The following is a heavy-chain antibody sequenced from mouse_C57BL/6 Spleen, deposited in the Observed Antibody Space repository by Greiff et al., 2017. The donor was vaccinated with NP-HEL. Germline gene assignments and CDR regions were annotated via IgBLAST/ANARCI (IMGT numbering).Heavy chain of an antibody. CDR2: ISSGSSTI. V-gene: IGHV5-17*01. D-gene: IGHD1-1*01. Sequence: EVQLVESGGGLVKPGGSLKLSCAASGFTFSDYGMHWVRQAPEKGLEWVAYISSGSSTIYYADTVKGRFTISRDNAKNTLVLQMTSLRSEDTAMYYCANYYGSSYEGMDYWGQGTSVTVSS. J-gene: IGHJ4*01. CDR3: ANYYGSSYEGMDY. CDR1: GFTFSDYG.